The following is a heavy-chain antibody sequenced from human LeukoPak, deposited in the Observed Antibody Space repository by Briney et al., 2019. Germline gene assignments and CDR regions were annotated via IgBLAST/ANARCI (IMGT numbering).Heavy chain of an antibody. V-gene: IGHV1-24*01. J-gene: IGHJ6*03. Sequence: ASVKVSCKVSGYTLTELSMHWVRQAPGKGLEWMGGFDPVDGETIYAQKFQGRVTMTEDTSTDTAYMELSSLRSEDTAVYYCATNTMVPYYFYMDVWGKGTTVTISS. D-gene: IGHD3-10*01. CDR2: FDPVDGET. CDR3: ATNTMVPYYFYMDV. CDR1: GYTLTELS.